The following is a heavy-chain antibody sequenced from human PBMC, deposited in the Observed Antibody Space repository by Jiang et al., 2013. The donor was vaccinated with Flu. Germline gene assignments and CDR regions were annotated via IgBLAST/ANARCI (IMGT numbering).Heavy chain of an antibody. V-gene: IGHV5-51*01. J-gene: IGHJ4*02. Sequence: GDSDTRYSPSFQGQVTISADKSISTAYLQWSSLKASDTAMYYCARRDGYNLMLEGFDYWGQGTLVTVSS. CDR2: GDSDT. CDR3: ARRDGYNLMLEGFDY. D-gene: IGHD5-24*01.